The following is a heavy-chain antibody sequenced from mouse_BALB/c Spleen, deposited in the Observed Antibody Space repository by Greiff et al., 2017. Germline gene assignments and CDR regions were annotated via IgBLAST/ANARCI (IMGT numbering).Heavy chain of an antibody. J-gene: IGHJ3*01. Sequence: EVQRVESGPGLVKPSQSLSLTCTVTGYSITSDYAWNWLRQFPGNKLEWMGYISNSGSTSYNPSLKSRISITRDTSKNQFFLQLNSVTTEDTATYYCARHYDYDGAWFAYWGQGTLVTVSA. CDR3: ARHYDYDGAWFAY. V-gene: IGHV3-2*02. CDR2: ISNSGST. CDR1: GYSITSDYA. D-gene: IGHD2-4*01.